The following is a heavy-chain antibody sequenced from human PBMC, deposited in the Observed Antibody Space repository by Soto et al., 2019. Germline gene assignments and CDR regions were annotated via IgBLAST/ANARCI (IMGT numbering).Heavy chain of an antibody. CDR2: INAGSGNT. V-gene: IGHV1-3*01. CDR3: ATVGPTVDP. J-gene: IGHJ5*02. CDR1: GYTFTSYA. Sequence: ASVKVSCKASGYTFTSYAMHWVRQAPGQRLEWMGLINAGSGNTRYSQKFQGRVTITRDTSASTAYMELSSLRSEDTAVYYCATVGPTVDPWGQGTLVTVSS.